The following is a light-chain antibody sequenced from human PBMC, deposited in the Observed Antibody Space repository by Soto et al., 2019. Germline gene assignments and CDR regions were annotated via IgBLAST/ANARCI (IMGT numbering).Light chain of an antibody. CDR2: GPS. V-gene: IGKV3-15*01. Sequence: EIVMPQSPATLSVSPGERATLSCRASQSVSSNLAWYQQKAGQAPRLLIYGPSTRATGIPARFSCSGSGTEFTLTISSLQSEDSAVYFCQQFNSWPGTFGQGTKVEGK. CDR1: QSVSSN. CDR3: QQFNSWPGT. J-gene: IGKJ1*01.